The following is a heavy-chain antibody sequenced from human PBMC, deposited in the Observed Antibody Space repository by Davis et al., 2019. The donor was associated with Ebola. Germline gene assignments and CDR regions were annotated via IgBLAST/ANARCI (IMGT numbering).Heavy chain of an antibody. CDR1: GFTFSSYA. CDR3: AKDPGSGWSRASGYYFDY. CDR2: ISYSGGSI. V-gene: IGHV3-23*01. J-gene: IGHJ4*02. Sequence: GESLKISCAASGFTFSSYAMSWVRQAPGKGLEWVSSISYSGGSIYYADSVKGRFTISRDNPKNTLYLQMNSLRVEDTAVYFCAKDPGSGWSRASGYYFDYWGQGTLVTVSS. D-gene: IGHD6-19*01.